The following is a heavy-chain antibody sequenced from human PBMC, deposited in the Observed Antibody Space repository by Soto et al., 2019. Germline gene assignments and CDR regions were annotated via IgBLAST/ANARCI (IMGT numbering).Heavy chain of an antibody. CDR2: INNSGSRT. D-gene: IGHD1-26*01. V-gene: IGHV3-23*01. J-gene: IGHJ4*02. Sequence: EVQLLESGGGFVQPGGSLRLSCAASGFTFSSYGMSWVRQAPGKGLEWVSSINNSGSRTYHADSVKGRFTISRDNSKNTLYLPMNSLRAEDTAVYYCAKARTDQSGTYFPFDYWGQGTLVTVSS. CDR3: AKARTDQSGTYFPFDY. CDR1: GFTFSSYG.